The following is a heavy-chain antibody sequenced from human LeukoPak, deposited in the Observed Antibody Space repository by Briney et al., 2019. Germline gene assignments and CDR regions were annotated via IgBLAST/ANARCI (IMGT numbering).Heavy chain of an antibody. V-gene: IGHV3-21*01. CDR1: GFTFSSYS. CDR3: ARDLGYSKGSGSYYNVSSPSYYYGMDV. J-gene: IGHJ6*02. CDR2: ISSSSSYI. D-gene: IGHD3-10*01. Sequence: GGSLRLSCAASGFTFSSYSMNWVRQAPGKGLEWVSSISSSSSYIYYADSVKGRFTISRDNAKNSLYLQMNSLRAEDTAVYYCARDLGYSKGSGSYYNVSSPSYYYGMDVWGQGTTVTVSS.